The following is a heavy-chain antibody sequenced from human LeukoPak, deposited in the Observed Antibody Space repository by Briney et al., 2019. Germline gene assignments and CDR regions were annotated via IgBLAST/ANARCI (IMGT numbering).Heavy chain of an antibody. CDR2: IYSRGLTRGST. D-gene: IGHD5-18*01. V-gene: IGHV4-59*01. CDR1: GGSLSSYY. Sequence: SETLSLTCTVSGGSLSSYYWSWIRQPPGKGLEWIGYIYSRGLTRGSTNYNPSLKSRVTISVDTSKNQFSLKLSSVTAADTAVYYCARGQYSFGYGRYFDYWGQGTLVTVSS. J-gene: IGHJ4*02. CDR3: ARGQYSFGYGRYFDY.